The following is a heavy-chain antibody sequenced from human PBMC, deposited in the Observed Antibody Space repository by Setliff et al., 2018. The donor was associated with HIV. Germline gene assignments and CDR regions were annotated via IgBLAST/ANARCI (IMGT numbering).Heavy chain of an antibody. CDR2: SSDSGYT. V-gene: IGHV4-38-2*02. Sequence: SETLSLTCSVSGPSLSTGHHWGWIRQTPEKGLEWIGSSSDSGYTHYNPSLKSRVTISVDTSRNQFSLRLNSVTAADTAVYFCARKQWGSSGYYEFFQQWGQGTLVTVSS. CDR1: GPSLSTGHH. D-gene: IGHD3-22*01. CDR3: ARKQWGSSGYYEFFQQ. J-gene: IGHJ1*01.